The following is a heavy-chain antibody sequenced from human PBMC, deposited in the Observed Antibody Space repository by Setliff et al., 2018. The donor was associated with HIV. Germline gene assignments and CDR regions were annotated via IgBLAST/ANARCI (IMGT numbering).Heavy chain of an antibody. D-gene: IGHD3-22*01. Sequence: PSETLSLTCTVSGGSISSGGYFWSWIRQLPGKGLEWIGYIYYSGSTYYNPSLKSRVTISVDTAKNQFSLKLSSVTAADTAVYYCARAEGYYDSSVNPGRYCYYYMDVWGKGTTVTVSS. V-gene: IGHV4-31*03. J-gene: IGHJ6*03. CDR2: IYYSGST. CDR3: ARAEGYYDSSVNPGRYCYYYMDV. CDR1: GGSISSGGYF.